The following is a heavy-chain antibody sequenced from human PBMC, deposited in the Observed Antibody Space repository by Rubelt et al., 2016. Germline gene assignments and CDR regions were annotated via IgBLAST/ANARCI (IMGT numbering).Heavy chain of an antibody. CDR1: GYTFTSYG. V-gene: IGHV1-18*01. CDR3: ARDPSSSGWYLGY. Sequence: QVQLVQSGAEVKKPGASVKVSCKASGYTFTSYGISWVRQAPGQGLEWMGWISAYNGDTNFATKFQGRGTMTTDTSTSTGYMELRSLRSDDTAVYYCARDPSSSGWYLGYWGQGTLVTVSS. CDR2: ISAYNGDT. D-gene: IGHD6-19*01. J-gene: IGHJ4*02.